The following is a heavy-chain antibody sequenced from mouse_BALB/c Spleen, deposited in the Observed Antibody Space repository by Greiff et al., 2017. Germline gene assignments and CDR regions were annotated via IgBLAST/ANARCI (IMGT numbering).Heavy chain of an antibody. CDR2: INSNGGST. CDR1: GFTFSSYY. J-gene: IGHJ1*01. D-gene: IGHD2-4*01. V-gene: IGHV5-6-2*01. Sequence: EVKLQESGGGLVKLGGSLKLSCAASGFTFSSYYMSWVRQTPEKRLELVAAINSNGGSTYYPDTVKGRFTISRDNAKNTLYLQMSSLKSEDTALYYCARQRDYDGYFDVWGAGTTVTVSS. CDR3: ARQRDYDGYFDV.